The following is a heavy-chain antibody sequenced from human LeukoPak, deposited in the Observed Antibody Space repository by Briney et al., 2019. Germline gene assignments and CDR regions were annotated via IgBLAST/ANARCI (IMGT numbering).Heavy chain of an antibody. Sequence: GGSLRLSCAASGFTFNNYAMSWVRQAPGKGLEWVSAISGRGGSTYYADSVKGRFTISRDNSKNTLYLQMNSLRAEDTAVYYCAKENIAPYYYYMDVWGKGTTVTVSS. CDR3: AKENIAPYYYYMDV. V-gene: IGHV3-23*01. CDR2: ISGRGGST. J-gene: IGHJ6*03. D-gene: IGHD2/OR15-2a*01. CDR1: GFTFNNYA.